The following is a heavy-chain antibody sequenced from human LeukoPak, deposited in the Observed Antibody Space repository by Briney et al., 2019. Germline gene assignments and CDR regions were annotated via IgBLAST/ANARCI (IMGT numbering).Heavy chain of an antibody. V-gene: IGHV3-48*01. CDR1: GFPFNGYS. CDR2: VGISSGNT. J-gene: IGHJ4*02. D-gene: IGHD2-2*01. CDR3: ARDTKYAFDN. Sequence: GGAPGLPLSAPGFPFNGYSMKLGRPAPGEGVGWISYVGISSGNTKYADSVKGRFTISGDKAKNSLYLQMNSLRVEDTAVYYCARDTKYAFDNWGQGTLVTVSS.